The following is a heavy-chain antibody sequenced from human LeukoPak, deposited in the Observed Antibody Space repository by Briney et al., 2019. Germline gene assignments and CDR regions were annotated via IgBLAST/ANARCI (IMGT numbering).Heavy chain of an antibody. J-gene: IGHJ5*02. CDR3: ARGGYSSLGPRGYWFDP. Sequence: PSETLSLTCTVSGGSISSYYWSWIRQPPGKGLEWIGYIYYSGSTNHNPSLKSRVTISVDTSKNQFSLKLSSVTAADTAVYYCARGGYSSLGPRGYWFDPWGQGTLVTVSS. CDR2: IYYSGST. D-gene: IGHD6-19*01. CDR1: GGSISSYY. V-gene: IGHV4-59*01.